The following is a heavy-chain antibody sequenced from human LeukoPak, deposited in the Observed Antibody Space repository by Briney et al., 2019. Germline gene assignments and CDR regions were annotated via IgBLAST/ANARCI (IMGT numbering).Heavy chain of an antibody. J-gene: IGHJ6*02. CDR2: IYYSGST. CDR3: ARQRDAYDFWSGYCPYYYGMDV. CDR1: GGSISSSSYY. V-gene: IGHV4-39*01. D-gene: IGHD3-3*01. Sequence: SETLSLTCTVSGGSISSSSYYWGWIRQPPGKGLEWIGSIYYSGSTYYNPSLKSRVTISVDTSKNQFSLKLSSVTAADTAVYYCARQRDAYDFWSGYCPYYYGMDVWGQGTTVTVSS.